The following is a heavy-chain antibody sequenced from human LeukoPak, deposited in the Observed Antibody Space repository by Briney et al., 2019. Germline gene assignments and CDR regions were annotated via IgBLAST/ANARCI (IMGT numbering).Heavy chain of an antibody. D-gene: IGHD6-13*01. CDR3: AKVGGIAAAEY. CDR2: IFSGGST. V-gene: IGHV3-53*01. J-gene: IGHJ4*02. CDR1: GFTVSSNY. Sequence: PGGSLRLSCAASGFTVSSNYMSWVRQAPGKGLEWVSIIFSGGSTYYADSVKGRFTISRDNSKNTLYLQMSSLRAEDTAVYYCAKVGGIAAAEYWGQGTLVTVSS.